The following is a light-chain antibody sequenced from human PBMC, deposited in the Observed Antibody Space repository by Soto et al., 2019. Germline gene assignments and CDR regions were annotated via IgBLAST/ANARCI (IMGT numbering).Light chain of an antibody. Sequence: EIVLTQSPGTLSLSPGERVTLSCRASQSVSSSFLNWYQQKPGHAPGLLIYAASNRATGIPDRFSGSGSGTDVTLTISRLEPEDFSVYYCQLYRSSRLYTFGRGTKLEIK. CDR1: QSVSSSF. J-gene: IGKJ2*01. CDR2: AAS. CDR3: QLYRSSRLYT. V-gene: IGKV3-20*01.